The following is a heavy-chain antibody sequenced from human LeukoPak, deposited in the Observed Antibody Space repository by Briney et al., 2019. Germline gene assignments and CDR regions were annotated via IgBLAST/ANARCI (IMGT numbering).Heavy chain of an antibody. CDR3: ARDTWEQPFNI. J-gene: IGHJ3*02. D-gene: IGHD1/OR15-1a*01. V-gene: IGHV3-23*01. CDR2: ISGRGGST. CDR1: GFTFSSYA. Sequence: GGSLRLSCAASGFTFSSYAMSWVRQAPGKGLEWVSAISGRGGSTYYADSVKGRFTISRDNSKNTLYLQMNSLRAEDTAVYYCARDTWEQPFNIWGQGTMVTVSS.